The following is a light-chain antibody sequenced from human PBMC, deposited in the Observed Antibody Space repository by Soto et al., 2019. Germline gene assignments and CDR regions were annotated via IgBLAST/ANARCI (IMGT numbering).Light chain of an antibody. CDR3: QQYGSSSWT. CDR2: GAS. Sequence: EIVLTQSPGTLSLSPGKRATLSCRASQSISSSYLAWYQQRPGQAPRLLIYGASSRATGIADRFSGSGSGTEFTLTIRRLEPEDFAVYYCQQYGSSSWTFGQGTKVDIK. V-gene: IGKV3-20*01. CDR1: QSISSSY. J-gene: IGKJ1*01.